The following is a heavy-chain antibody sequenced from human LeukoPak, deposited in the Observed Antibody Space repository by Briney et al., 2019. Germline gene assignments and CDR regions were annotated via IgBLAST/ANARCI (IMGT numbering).Heavy chain of an antibody. V-gene: IGHV3-30-3*01. CDR2: ISYDGSNK. CDR1: GFTFSSYA. Sequence: PGRSLRLSCAASGFTFSSYAMHWVRQAPGKGLEWVAVISYDGSNKYYADSVKGRFTISRDNSKNTLYLQRNSLRAEDTAVYYCARGEVGATTWFGDYWGQGTLVTVSS. D-gene: IGHD1-26*01. J-gene: IGHJ4*02. CDR3: ARGEVGATTWFGDY.